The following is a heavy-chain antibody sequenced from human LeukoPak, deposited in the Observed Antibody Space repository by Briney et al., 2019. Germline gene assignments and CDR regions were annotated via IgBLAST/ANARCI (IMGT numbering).Heavy chain of an antibody. Sequence: GTSVKVSCKASGGTFSSYGISWVRQAPGQGLEWMGGIIPIFGTENYAQKFQGRVTFTADESTSTAYMELSSLRSEDTAVYYCARDQVVRGVIRNWFDPWGQGTLVTVSS. V-gene: IGHV1-69*13. D-gene: IGHD3-10*01. CDR2: IIPIFGTE. CDR1: GGTFSSYG. CDR3: ARDQVVRGVIRNWFDP. J-gene: IGHJ5*02.